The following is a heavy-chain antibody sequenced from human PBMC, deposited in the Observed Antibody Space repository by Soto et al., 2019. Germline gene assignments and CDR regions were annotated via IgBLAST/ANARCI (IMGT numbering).Heavy chain of an antibody. CDR2: INPNSGVT. J-gene: IGHJ4*02. D-gene: IGHD3-22*01. CDR1: GYTVTGYY. CDR3: ARGPFYENSYFDF. V-gene: IGHV1-2*02. Sequence: ASVKVSCKGSGYTVTGYYMHWVRQAPGQGLEWMGWINPNSGVTHFAQKFQGRVTLTRDTSISTTYMELSSLRSDDTAVYYCARGPFYENSYFDFWGQGTLVPVSS.